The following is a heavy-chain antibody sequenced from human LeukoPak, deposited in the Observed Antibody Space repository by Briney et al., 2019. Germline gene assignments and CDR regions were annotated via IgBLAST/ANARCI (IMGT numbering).Heavy chain of an antibody. Sequence: GGSLRLSCAASGFTVDSNYLSWVRQAPGKGLEWVSTTYTGGNTYYAASVKGRFTISRDFSKNTVFLHMNSLRAEDTAMYYCARGDDSGYYDYFDYWGQGALVTVSS. J-gene: IGHJ4*02. V-gene: IGHV3-53*01. CDR2: TYTGGNT. CDR3: ARGDDSGYYDYFDY. D-gene: IGHD3-22*01. CDR1: GFTVDSNY.